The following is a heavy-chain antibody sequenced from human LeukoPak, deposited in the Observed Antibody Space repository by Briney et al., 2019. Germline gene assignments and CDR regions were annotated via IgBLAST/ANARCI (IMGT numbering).Heavy chain of an antibody. Sequence: PGGSLRLSCAASGFTFSTYAMSWVRQAPGKGLEWVSGVVNSGSNTYYVDSVEGRFTISRDNSKNMLWLQMNSLRAEDTAVYYCAAAMTEYWYLDLWGRGTLVTVSS. CDR2: VVNSGSNT. J-gene: IGHJ2*01. CDR3: AAAMTEYWYLDL. D-gene: IGHD2-21*02. CDR1: GFTFSTYA. V-gene: IGHV3-23*05.